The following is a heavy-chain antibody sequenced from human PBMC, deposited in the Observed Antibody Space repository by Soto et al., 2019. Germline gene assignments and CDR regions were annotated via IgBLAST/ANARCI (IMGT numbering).Heavy chain of an antibody. CDR3: AKDRWVVAVAAPFDY. Sequence: QVQLVESGGGVVQPGRSLRLSCAASGFTFSSYGMHWVRQAPGKGLEWVAVISYDGSNKYYADSVKGRFTISRDNSKKTLYLQMNSLRAEDTAVYYCAKDRWVVAVAAPFDYWGQGTLVTVSS. D-gene: IGHD6-19*01. J-gene: IGHJ4*02. V-gene: IGHV3-30*18. CDR2: ISYDGSNK. CDR1: GFTFSSYG.